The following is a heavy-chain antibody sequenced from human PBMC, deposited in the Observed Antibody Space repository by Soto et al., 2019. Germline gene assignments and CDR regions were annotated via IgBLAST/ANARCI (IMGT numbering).Heavy chain of an antibody. CDR2: IYWDDSK. V-gene: IGHV2-5*02. CDR3: AHAYGGRSLY. Sequence: QITLKESGPTLVKPTQTLTLTCTFSGFSLTTDRVGVGWIRQPPGEALEWLAVIYWDDSKTYRPSLESTLTITKDTSKYQVALTMTNMDSLDTATYYCAHAYGGRSLYWGQGTLVTVSS. J-gene: IGHJ4*02. CDR1: GFSLTTDRVG. D-gene: IGHD2-15*01.